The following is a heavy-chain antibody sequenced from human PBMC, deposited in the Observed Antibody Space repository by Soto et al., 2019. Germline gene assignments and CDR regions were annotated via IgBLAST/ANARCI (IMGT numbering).Heavy chain of an antibody. CDR3: ERGGIQIWLEGAAFDP. D-gene: IGHD5-18*01. CDR1: GCTFTGYY. Sequence: ASVKVSCKASGCTFTGYYMHWVRQAPGQGLEWMGWINPNSGGTNYAQKFQGWVTMTRDTSISTAYMELSRLRSDDTAVYYCERGGIQIWLEGAAFDPWGQGTLVNVSS. J-gene: IGHJ5*02. CDR2: INPNSGGT. V-gene: IGHV1-2*04.